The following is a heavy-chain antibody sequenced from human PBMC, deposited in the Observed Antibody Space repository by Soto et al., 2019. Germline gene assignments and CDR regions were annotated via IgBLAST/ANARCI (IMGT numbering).Heavy chain of an antibody. CDR2: ISSSGSYI. J-gene: IGHJ2*01. CDR3: ATPKAVAASTDWYFDL. V-gene: IGHV3-21*01. CDR1: GFTFSSYS. D-gene: IGHD6-19*01. Sequence: EVQLVESGGGLVKPGGSLRLSCAASGFTFSSYSMNWVRQAPGKGLEWLSSISSSGSYIYYADSVKGRFTISRDNAKNSLYHQMNSLRAEDTAVDYCATPKAVAASTDWYFDLWGRGTLVTVSS.